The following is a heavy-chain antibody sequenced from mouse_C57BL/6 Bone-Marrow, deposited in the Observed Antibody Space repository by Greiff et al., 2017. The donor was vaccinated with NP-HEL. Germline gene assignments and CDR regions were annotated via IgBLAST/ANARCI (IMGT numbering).Heavy chain of an antibody. Sequence: QVQLQQPGAELVKPGASVKMSCKASGYTFTSYWITWVKQRPGQGPEWVGDIYPGSGSTNYNEKFKSKATLTVDTSSSTAYMQLSSLTSEDSAVYYCARLGDITTVVAPYFDYWGQGTTLTVSS. CDR3: ARLGDITTVVAPYFDY. CDR2: IYPGSGST. J-gene: IGHJ2*01. V-gene: IGHV1-55*01. CDR1: GYTFTSYW. D-gene: IGHD1-1*01.